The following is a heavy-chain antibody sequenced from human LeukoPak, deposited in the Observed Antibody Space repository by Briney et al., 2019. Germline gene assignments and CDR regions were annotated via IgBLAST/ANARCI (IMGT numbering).Heavy chain of an antibody. CDR2: IYYSGTT. J-gene: IGHJ6*02. Sequence: PSETLSLTCAVSGGSISSGGYSWSWIRQPPGKGLEWIGYIYYSGTTYYNPSLKSRVTISVDTSKNQFSLKLSSVTAADTAVYYCARHDSGGYSAGGDNWFDPWGQGTLVTASSGWTFCHCDYYYYYGMDVWGQGTTVTVSS. CDR3: ARHDSGGYSAGGDNWFDPWGQGTLVTASSGWTFCHCDYYYYYGMDV. CDR1: GGSISSGGYS. D-gene: IGHD1-26*01. V-gene: IGHV4-30-2*03.